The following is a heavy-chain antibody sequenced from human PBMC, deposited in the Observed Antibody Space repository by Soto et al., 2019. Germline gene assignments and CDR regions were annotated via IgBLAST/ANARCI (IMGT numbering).Heavy chain of an antibody. CDR2: ISGSGGST. J-gene: IGHJ4*02. CDR1: GFNFSSYA. Sequence: TGGSLRLSCAASGFNFSSYAMSWVRQAPGKGLEWVSAISGSGGSTYYADSVKGRFTISRDNAKNSLFLQLNSLRAEDTAVYYCARSTSYYKYPDYWGQGSLVTVSS. CDR3: ARSTSYYKYPDY. V-gene: IGHV3-23*01. D-gene: IGHD3-22*01.